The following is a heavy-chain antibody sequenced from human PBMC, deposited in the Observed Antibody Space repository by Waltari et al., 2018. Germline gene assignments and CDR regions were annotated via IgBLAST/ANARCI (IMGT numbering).Heavy chain of an antibody. Sequence: QVQLQQWGAGLLKPSETLSLTCAVYGGSFSGYYCSWIRQPPGKGLEWIGEINHGGSTNCNPSLKGRVTISVDTSKSQFSRKLSSGTAADTAVYYCSKGGGSRGSYFGVWGQGTTVTVSS. CDR3: SKGGGSRGSYFGV. CDR1: GGSFSGYY. V-gene: IGHV4-34*01. J-gene: IGHJ6*02. D-gene: IGHD3-22*01. CDR2: INHGGST.